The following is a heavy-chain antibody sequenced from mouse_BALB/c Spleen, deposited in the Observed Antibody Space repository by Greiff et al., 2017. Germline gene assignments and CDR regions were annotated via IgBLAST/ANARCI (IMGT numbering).Heavy chain of an antibody. Sequence: QVQLQQSGPGLVQPSQSLSITCTVSGFSLTSYGVHWVRQPPGKGLEWLGVIWAGGSTNYNSALMCRLSISKDNSKSQVFLKMNSLQTDDTAMYYCARDKDRYDVFDYWGQGTTLTVSS. CDR2: IWAGGST. J-gene: IGHJ2*01. V-gene: IGHV2-9*02. CDR3: ARDKDRYDVFDY. D-gene: IGHD2-14*01. CDR1: GFSLTSYG.